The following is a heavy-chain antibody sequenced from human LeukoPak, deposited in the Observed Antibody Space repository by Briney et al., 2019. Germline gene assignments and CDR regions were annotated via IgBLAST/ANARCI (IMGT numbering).Heavy chain of an antibody. CDR3: AKDEESRYSSSWYPTFYYYYYGMDV. CDR2: IRYDGSNK. CDR1: GFTFSSYG. D-gene: IGHD6-13*01. J-gene: IGHJ6*02. Sequence: GGSLRLSCAASGFTFSSYGMHWVRQAPGKGLEWVAFIRYDGSNKYYADSVKGRFTISRDNSKNTLYLQMNSLGAEDTAVYYCAKDEESRYSSSWYPTFYYYYYGMDVWGQGTTVTVSS. V-gene: IGHV3-30*02.